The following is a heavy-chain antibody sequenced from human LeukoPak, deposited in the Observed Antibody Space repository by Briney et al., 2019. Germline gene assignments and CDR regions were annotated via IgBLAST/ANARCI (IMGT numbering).Heavy chain of an antibody. Sequence: GGSLRLSCAASGFTVSSNYMSWVRQAPGKGLEWVSVIYSGGSTYYADSVKGRFTISRDNSKNTLYLQMDSLRAEDTAVYYCAKDSGSGRGLYYYGMDVWGKGTTVPVSS. J-gene: IGHJ6*04. CDR2: IYSGGST. D-gene: IGHD3-10*01. CDR1: GFTVSSNY. CDR3: AKDSGSGRGLYYYGMDV. V-gene: IGHV3-53*05.